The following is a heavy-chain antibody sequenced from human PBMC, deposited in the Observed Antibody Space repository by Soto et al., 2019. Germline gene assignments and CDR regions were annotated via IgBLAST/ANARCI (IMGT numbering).Heavy chain of an antibody. CDR1: GLTFSDYG. J-gene: IGHJ4*02. CDR3: ARDQWLANY. CDR2: ISYDGSNQ. D-gene: IGHD6-19*01. Sequence: GGSLRLSCVVSGLTFSDYGMHWVRQAPDKGLEWVALISYDGSNQYYADSVKGRFTISRDRSKNTLYLQMNSLRAEDTALYYCARDQWLANYWGQGTLVTVSS. V-gene: IGHV3-30*03.